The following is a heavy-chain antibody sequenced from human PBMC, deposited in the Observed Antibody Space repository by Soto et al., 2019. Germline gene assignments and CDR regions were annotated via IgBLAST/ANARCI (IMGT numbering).Heavy chain of an antibody. V-gene: IGHV4-31*03. J-gene: IGHJ6*02. Sequence: QVQLQESGPGLVKPSQTLSLTCTVSGGSISSGGYYWSWIRHHPGKGLEWIGYIYYSGSTYYNPSLKSRVTISVDTSKNQFSLKLSSVTAADTAVYYCARGSRELLPLGFVSYGMDVWGQGTTVTVSS. CDR3: ARGSRELLPLGFVSYGMDV. CDR2: IYYSGST. D-gene: IGHD1-7*01. CDR1: GGSISSGGYY.